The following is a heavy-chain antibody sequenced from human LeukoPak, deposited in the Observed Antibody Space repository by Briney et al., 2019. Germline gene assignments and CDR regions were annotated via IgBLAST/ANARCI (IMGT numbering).Heavy chain of an antibody. CDR3: ARDRDDSSGKFDY. CDR2: IIPIFGTA. V-gene: IGHV1-69*13. Sequence: ASVKVSYKASGGTFSSYAISWVRQAPGQGLEWMGGIIPIFGTANYAQKFQGRVTITADDSTSTAYMELSSLRSEDTAVYYCARDRDDSSGKFDYWGQGTLVTVSS. J-gene: IGHJ4*02. CDR1: GGTFSSYA. D-gene: IGHD6-19*01.